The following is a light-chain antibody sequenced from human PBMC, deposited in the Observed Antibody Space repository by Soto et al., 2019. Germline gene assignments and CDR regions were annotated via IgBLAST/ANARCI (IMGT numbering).Light chain of an antibody. Sequence: EIVLTQSPGTLSLSPGERATLSCRASQSVSSSYLAWYQQKPGQAPRLLIYGASSRATGIPDRFSGSGSETDFTLTISRLEPEDFAVYYCQQRSNFGQGTRLEIK. CDR3: QQRSN. CDR2: GAS. J-gene: IGKJ5*01. V-gene: IGKV3D-20*02. CDR1: QSVSSSY.